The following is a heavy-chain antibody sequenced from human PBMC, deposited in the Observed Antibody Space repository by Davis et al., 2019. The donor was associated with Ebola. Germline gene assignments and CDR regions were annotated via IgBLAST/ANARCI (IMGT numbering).Heavy chain of an antibody. J-gene: IGHJ2*01. CDR1: GFIVSDKY. D-gene: IGHD4-17*01. V-gene: IGHV3-53*01. CDR3: ARHVYGDFWYFDL. CDR2: IYRDERT. Sequence: PGGSLRLSCAASGFIVSDKYMSWVRQAPGKGLEWVSVIYRDERTYYANSVRGRFTISRDNSKNTLYLQMNSLRVEDTAVYYCARHVYGDFWYFDLWGRGTRVTVSS.